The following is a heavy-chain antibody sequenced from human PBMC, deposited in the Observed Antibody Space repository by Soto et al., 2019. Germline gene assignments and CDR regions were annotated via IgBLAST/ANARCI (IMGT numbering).Heavy chain of an antibody. D-gene: IGHD2-15*01. V-gene: IGHV3-21*01. Sequence: VQLVESGGGLVKPGGSLRLSCAASGFTFSSYSMNWVRQAPGKGLEWVSSISSSSSYIYYADSVKGRFTISRDNAKNSLYLQMNSLRAEDTAVYYCARALGYCSGGSCYSASWGQGTLVTVSS. CDR2: ISSSSSYI. CDR1: GFTFSSYS. CDR3: ARALGYCSGGSCYSAS. J-gene: IGHJ5*02.